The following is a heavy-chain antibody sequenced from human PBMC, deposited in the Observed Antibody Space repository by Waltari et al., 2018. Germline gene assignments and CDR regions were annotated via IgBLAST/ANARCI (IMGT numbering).Heavy chain of an antibody. CDR2: ISWNSGSI. J-gene: IGHJ4*02. Sequence: EVQLVESGGVLVQPGRSLRLSCAASGFTFDDYAMHWVRQAPGKGLEWVSGISWNSGSIGYADSVKGRFTISRDNAKNSLYLQMNSLRAEDTALYYCAKRDYSGYYFDYWGQGTLVTVSS. V-gene: IGHV3-9*01. CDR1: GFTFDDYA. CDR3: AKRDYSGYYFDY. D-gene: IGHD2-21*01.